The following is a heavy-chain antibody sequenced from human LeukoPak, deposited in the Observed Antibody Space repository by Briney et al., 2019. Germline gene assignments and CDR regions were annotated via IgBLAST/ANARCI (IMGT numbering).Heavy chain of an antibody. D-gene: IGHD1-7*01. Sequence: GGSLRLSCAASGFTFSSYWMSWVRQAPGKGLEWVGQISQDGSEKYYVDSVRGRFTFSRDNAKNSLYLQMNSLRAEDTAVYYCARDSSGTTFDYWGQGTLVTVSS. CDR1: GFTFSSYW. CDR2: ISQDGSEK. CDR3: ARDSSGTTFDY. J-gene: IGHJ4*02. V-gene: IGHV3-7*01.